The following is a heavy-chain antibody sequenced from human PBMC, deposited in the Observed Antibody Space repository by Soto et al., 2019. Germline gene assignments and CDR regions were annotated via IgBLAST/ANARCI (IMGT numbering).Heavy chain of an antibody. CDR2: ISWNSGSI. D-gene: IGHD4-17*01. V-gene: IGHV3-9*01. Sequence: EVQLVESGGGLVQPGRSLRLSCAASGFTFDDYAMHWVRQAPGKGLEWVSGISWNSGSIGYADSVKGRFTISRDNAKNDLYLQMNSLRAEDTALYYCAKDILYDYGDYEGYMDVWGKGTTVTVSS. CDR1: GFTFDDYA. CDR3: AKDILYDYGDYEGYMDV. J-gene: IGHJ6*03.